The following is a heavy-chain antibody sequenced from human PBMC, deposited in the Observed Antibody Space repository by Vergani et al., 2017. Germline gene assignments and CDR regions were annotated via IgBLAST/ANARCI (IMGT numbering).Heavy chain of an antibody. Sequence: QVHLVESGGGVVQPGRSLRLSCVVSGFTSSYYGMHWVRQAPGKGLEWVAVISYDGTQKYYADSVKGRFTISRDNSKSTRYLQMNSLRTEDTAVYYCATKSCGTPGGQRGYFREWGQGTLVTVSS. CDR1: GFTSSYYG. J-gene: IGHJ1*01. D-gene: IGHD2-21*01. V-gene: IGHV3-30*03. CDR3: ATKSCGTPGGQRGYFRE. CDR2: ISYDGTQK.